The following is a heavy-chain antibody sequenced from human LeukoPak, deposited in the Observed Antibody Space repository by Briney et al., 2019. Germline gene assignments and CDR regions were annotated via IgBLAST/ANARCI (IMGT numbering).Heavy chain of an antibody. Sequence: SETLSLTCTVSGGSFSPYYWSWIRQPPGKGLEWIGYIYFSGSTNYSPSLKSRVTMLLDTSKNQFSLKLSSVTAADTAVYYCARGYSSGWYYDYWGQGTLVTVSS. CDR3: ARGYSSGWYYDY. CDR2: IYFSGST. V-gene: IGHV4-59*01. CDR1: GGSFSPYY. D-gene: IGHD6-19*01. J-gene: IGHJ4*02.